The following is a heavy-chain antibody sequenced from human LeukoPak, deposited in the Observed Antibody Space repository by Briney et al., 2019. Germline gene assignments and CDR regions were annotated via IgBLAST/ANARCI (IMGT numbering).Heavy chain of an antibody. Sequence: GGSLRLSCATSGFTFSNHGMNWVRQAPGKGLEWVAFIRYDGSNKYYADSVKGRFTISRDNSKNTLYLQMNSLRAEDTAVYYCAKENDIVVVPAAIEDYWGQGTLATVSS. D-gene: IGHD2-2*02. J-gene: IGHJ4*02. CDR3: AKENDIVVVPAAIEDY. CDR2: IRYDGSNK. CDR1: GFTFSNHG. V-gene: IGHV3-30*02.